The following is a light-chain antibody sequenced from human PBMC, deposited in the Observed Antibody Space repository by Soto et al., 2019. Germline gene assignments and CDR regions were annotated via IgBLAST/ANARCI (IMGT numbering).Light chain of an antibody. CDR3: QVWDSLRV. Sequence: SYELTQPPSVSVAPGKTARITCGGNNIGSKSVHWYQQKPGQAPVLVIYYDSDRPSGIPERFSGSNSGNTATLTISRVEARDEADYYCQVWDSLRVFSGGTKLTVL. CDR2: YDS. V-gene: IGLV3-21*04. J-gene: IGLJ3*02. CDR1: NIGSKS.